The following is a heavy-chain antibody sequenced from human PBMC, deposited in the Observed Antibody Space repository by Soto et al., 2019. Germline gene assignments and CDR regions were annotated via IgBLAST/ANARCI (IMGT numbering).Heavy chain of an antibody. CDR2: IKQDGSEK. CDR1: GFTFSSYW. CDR3: ARVGLELRFAFDY. J-gene: IGHJ4*02. Sequence: GGSLRLSCAASGFTFSSYWMSWVRQAPGKGLEWVANIKQDGSEKYYVDSVKGRFTISRDNAKNSLYLQMNSLRAEDTAVYYCARVGLELRFAFDYWGQGTLVTVSS. D-gene: IGHD1-7*01. V-gene: IGHV3-7*01.